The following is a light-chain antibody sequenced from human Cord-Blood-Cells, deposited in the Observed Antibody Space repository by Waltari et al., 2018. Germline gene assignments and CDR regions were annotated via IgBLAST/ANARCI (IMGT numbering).Light chain of an antibody. CDR2: DAS. V-gene: IGKV1-5*01. CDR3: QQYNSYST. CDR1: QSISSW. Sequence: LQMTQSPSTMSASVGDRVTITCRASQSISSWLAWYQQKPGKAPKLLIYDASSLESVVPSRFSGSGSGTEFTLTISSLQPDDFATYYCQQYNSYSTFGQGTKVEIK. J-gene: IGKJ1*01.